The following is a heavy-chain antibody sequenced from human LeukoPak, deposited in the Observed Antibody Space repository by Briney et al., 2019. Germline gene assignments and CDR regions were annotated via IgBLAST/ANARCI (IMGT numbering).Heavy chain of an antibody. V-gene: IGHV1-69*04. CDR3: ARSLFPSGSAFDI. J-gene: IGHJ3*02. CDR1: GGTFSSYA. D-gene: IGHD1-26*01. Sequence: SVKVSCKASGGTFSSYAISWVRQAPGQGLEWMGRIIPIFGIANYAQKFQGRVTTTADKSTSTAYMELSSLRSEDTAVYYCARSLFPSGSAFDIWGQGTMVTVSS. CDR2: IIPIFGIA.